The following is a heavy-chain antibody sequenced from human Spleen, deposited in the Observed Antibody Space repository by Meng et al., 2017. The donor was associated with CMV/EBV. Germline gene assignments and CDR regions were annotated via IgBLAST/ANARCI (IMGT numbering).Heavy chain of an antibody. D-gene: IGHD4-17*01. J-gene: IGHJ5*02. CDR3: ARTNYGDYNWFDP. Sequence: QAQLQQSGPLLLTPSQPLSLTCTVSVGSISSGGFYWSWIRQHPGKGLEWIGYIYYSGSTYYNPSLRSRVAISIDTSKNQFSLKLTSVTAADTAVYFCARTNYGDYNWFDPWGQGTLVTVSS. V-gene: IGHV4-31*03. CDR2: IYYSGST. CDR1: VGSISSGGFY.